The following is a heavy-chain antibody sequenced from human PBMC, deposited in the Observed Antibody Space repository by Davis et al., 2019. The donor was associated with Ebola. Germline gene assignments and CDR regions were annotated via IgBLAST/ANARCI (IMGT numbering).Heavy chain of an antibody. CDR2: IYSGGST. CDR1: GFTVSSNY. D-gene: IGHD1-26*01. CDR3: ARDLRVGTYSGNYYRHYYYGMDV. V-gene: IGHV3-66*01. J-gene: IGHJ6*02. Sequence: GESLKISCAGSGFTVSSNYMSWVRQAPGKGLEWVSVIYSGGSTYYADSVKGRFTISRDNSKNTLYLQMNSLRAEDTAVYYCARDLRVGTYSGNYYRHYYYGMDVWGQGTTVTVSS.